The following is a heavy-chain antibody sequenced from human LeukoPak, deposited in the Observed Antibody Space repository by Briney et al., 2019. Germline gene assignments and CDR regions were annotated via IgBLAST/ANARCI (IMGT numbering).Heavy chain of an antibody. CDR3: ARDSSSWYTWCDP. J-gene: IGHJ5*02. CDR1: GVSISSYY. Sequence: AETLSLTCTVSGVSISSYYWSWIRQPAGKGLEWIGRIYTSGSTNYNPSLKSRVTMSVATSKNQFSLKLSCVTAADTAVYYCARDSSSWYTWCDPCGPRTLGTVSS. V-gene: IGHV4-4*07. D-gene: IGHD6-13*01. CDR2: IYTSGST.